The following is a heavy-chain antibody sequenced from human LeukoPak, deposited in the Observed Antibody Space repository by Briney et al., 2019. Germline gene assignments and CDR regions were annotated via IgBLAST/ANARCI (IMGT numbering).Heavy chain of an antibody. V-gene: IGHV1-18*01. J-gene: IGHJ4*02. CDR3: ARDSPYNWGHVFVSTPGRFDY. CDR2: ISAYNGNT. D-gene: IGHD1-20*01. CDR1: GYTFTSYG. Sequence: ASVKVSCKASGYTFTSYGISWVRQAPGQGLEWMGWISAYNGNTNYAQKLQGRVTMTTDTSTSTAYMELRSLRSDDTAVYYCARDSPYNWGHVFVSTPGRFDYWGQGTLVTVSS.